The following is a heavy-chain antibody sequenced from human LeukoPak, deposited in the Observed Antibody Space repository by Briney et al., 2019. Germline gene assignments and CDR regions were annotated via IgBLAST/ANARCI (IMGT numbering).Heavy chain of an antibody. CDR1: GFTFSSYT. J-gene: IGHJ4*02. CDR3: ASHYGSGSSPFDH. CDR2: ISRSNSFI. V-gene: IGHV3-21*01. D-gene: IGHD3-10*01. Sequence: GGSLRLSCAASGFTFSSYTMNWVRQAPGKGLEWVSSISRSNSFIYYADSVKDRFTISRDDARNSLYLQMNSLRAEDTAVYYCASHYGSGSSPFDHWGQGTLVTVST.